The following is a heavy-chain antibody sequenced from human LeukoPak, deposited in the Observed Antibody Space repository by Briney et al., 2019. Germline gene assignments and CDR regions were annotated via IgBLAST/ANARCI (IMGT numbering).Heavy chain of an antibody. V-gene: IGHV1-2*02. D-gene: IGHD6-19*01. CDR2: INPNSGGT. CDR1: GYSFTGYY. Sequence: ASVKVSCKASGYSFTGYYMHWVRQAPGQGLEWMGWINPNSGGTNYAQKFQGRVTMTRDTSISTAYMELSRLRSDDTAVYYCARADIGWLVPEGGTNYYYYYMDVWGKGTTVTVSS. J-gene: IGHJ6*03. CDR3: ARADIGWLVPEGGTNYYYYYMDV.